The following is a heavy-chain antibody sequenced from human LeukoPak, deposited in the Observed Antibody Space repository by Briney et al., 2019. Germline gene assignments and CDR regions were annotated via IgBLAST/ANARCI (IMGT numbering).Heavy chain of an antibody. CDR2: IYYSGST. CDR3: ASRSSEPPFDY. D-gene: IGHD6-6*01. CDR1: GGSISSSSYY. J-gene: IGHJ4*02. V-gene: IGHV4-39*01. Sequence: PSETLSLTCTVSGGSISSSSYYWGWIRQPPGKGLEWIGSIYYSGSTYYNPSLKSRVTISVDTSKNQFSLKLSSVTAADTAVYYCASRSSEPPFDYWGQGTLVTVSS.